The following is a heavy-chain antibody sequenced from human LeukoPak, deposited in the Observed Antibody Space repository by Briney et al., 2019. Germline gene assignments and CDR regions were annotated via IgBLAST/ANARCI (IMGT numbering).Heavy chain of an antibody. CDR3: ARAPNYDFWSGYGAFDY. Sequence: SETLSLTCTVSGGSISSGSYYWSWIRQPAGKGLEWIGYIYYSGSTNYNPSLKSRVTISVDTSKNQFSLKLSSVTAADTAVYYCARAPNYDFWSGYGAFDYWGQGTLVTVSS. CDR2: IYYSGST. J-gene: IGHJ4*02. CDR1: GGSISSGSYY. V-gene: IGHV4-61*10. D-gene: IGHD3-3*01.